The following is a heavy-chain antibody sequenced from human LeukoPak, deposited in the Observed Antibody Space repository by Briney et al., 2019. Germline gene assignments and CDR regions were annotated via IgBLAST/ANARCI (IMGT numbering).Heavy chain of an antibody. V-gene: IGHV4-34*01. CDR3: ARVTTVTRGVYYYYMDV. CDR2: INHSGST. CDR1: GGSLSGYY. Sequence: SETLSLTCAVYGGSLSGYYWSWIRQPPGKGLEWIGEINHSGSTNYNPSLKSRVTISVDTSKNQFSLKLSSVTAADTAMYYCARVTTVTRGVYYYYMDVWGKGTTVTVSS. J-gene: IGHJ6*03. D-gene: IGHD4-17*01.